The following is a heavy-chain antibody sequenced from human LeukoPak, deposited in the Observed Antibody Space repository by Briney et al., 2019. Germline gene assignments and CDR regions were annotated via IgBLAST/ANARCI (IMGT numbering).Heavy chain of an antibody. Sequence: SVKVSCKASGGTFSSYAISWVRQAPGQGLEWMGGVIPIFGTANYAQKFQGRVTITADESTSTAYMELSSLRSEDTAVYYCARVYNLGYYFDYWGQGTLVTVSS. CDR2: VIPIFGTA. D-gene: IGHD1-14*01. CDR1: GGTFSSYA. CDR3: ARVYNLGYYFDY. V-gene: IGHV1-69*13. J-gene: IGHJ4*02.